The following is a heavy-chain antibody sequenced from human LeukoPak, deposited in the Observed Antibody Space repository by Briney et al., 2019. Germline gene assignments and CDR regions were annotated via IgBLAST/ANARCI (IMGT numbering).Heavy chain of an antibody. V-gene: IGHV1-2*02. CDR1: GYTFTGYY. CDR3: ARLHYDFWSGSTPSYCFDY. D-gene: IGHD3-3*01. CDR2: INPNSGGT. Sequence: ASVKVSCKASGYTFTGYYMHWVRQAPGQGLEWMGWINPNSGGTNYAQKFQGRVTMTRDTSISTAHMELSRLRSDDTAVYYCARLHYDFWSGSTPSYCFDYWGQGTLVTVSS. J-gene: IGHJ4*02.